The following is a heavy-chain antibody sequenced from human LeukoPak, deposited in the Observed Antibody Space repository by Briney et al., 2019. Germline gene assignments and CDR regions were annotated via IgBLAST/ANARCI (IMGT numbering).Heavy chain of an antibody. D-gene: IGHD6-19*01. CDR3: ARWYSSGWYSDY. CDR1: GFSFSTYS. CDR2: VSGTSEYI. V-gene: IGHV3-21*06. J-gene: IGHJ4*02. Sequence: PGGSLRLSCAASGFSFSTYSMIWVRQAPGKGLEWVSSVSGTSEYIYYADSVRGRFTISRDNAKNTVYLQMNSLRAEDTAAYYCARWYSSGWYSDYWGQGTLVTVSS.